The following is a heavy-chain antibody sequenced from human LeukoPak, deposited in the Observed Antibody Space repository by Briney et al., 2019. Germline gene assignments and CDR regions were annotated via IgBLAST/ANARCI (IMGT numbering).Heavy chain of an antibody. CDR2: ST. V-gene: IGHV1-46*01. Sequence: STSYAQKFQGRVTMTRDTSTSTVYMELSSLRSEDTAVYYCARDVGMITFGGVIVQSPHFDYWGQGTLVTVSS. D-gene: IGHD3-16*02. CDR3: ARDVGMITFGGVIVQSPHFDY. J-gene: IGHJ4*02.